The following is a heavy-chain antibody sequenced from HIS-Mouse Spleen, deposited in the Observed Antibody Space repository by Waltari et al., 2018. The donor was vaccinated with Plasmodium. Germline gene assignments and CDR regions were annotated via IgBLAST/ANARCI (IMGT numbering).Heavy chain of an antibody. V-gene: IGHV4-39*01. CDR3: ARLSIAVAGNFDY. Sequence: QLQLQESGPGLVKPSETLSLTCTVSGGSISSSSYSWGWISQPPGKGLEWIGSIYYSGSTYYNPSLKSRVTISVDTSKNQFSLKLSSVTAADTAVYYCARLSIAVAGNFDYWGQGTLVTVSS. CDR2: IYYSGST. CDR1: GGSISSSSYS. D-gene: IGHD6-19*01. J-gene: IGHJ4*02.